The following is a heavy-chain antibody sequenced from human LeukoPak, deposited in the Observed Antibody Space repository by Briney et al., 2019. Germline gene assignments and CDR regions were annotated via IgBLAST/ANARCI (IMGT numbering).Heavy chain of an antibody. CDR3: ARDQEGFDY. Sequence: ASVKVTCKASGYTFTNNYLHWVRQAPGQGLEWMGMIYPRDGSTSYAQNFQGRVTVTRDTSTTTVHMELRGLRSEDTAVYYCARDQEGFDYWGQGTVVTVSS. V-gene: IGHV1-46*01. CDR2: IYPRDGST. CDR1: GYTFTNNY. J-gene: IGHJ4*02.